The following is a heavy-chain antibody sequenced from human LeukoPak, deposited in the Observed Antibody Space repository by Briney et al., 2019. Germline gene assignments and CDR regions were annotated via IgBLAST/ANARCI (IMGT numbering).Heavy chain of an antibody. CDR2: INHSGST. CDR1: GGSFSGYY. V-gene: IGHV4-34*01. J-gene: IGHJ4*02. Sequence: PSETLSLTCAVYGGSFSGYYWSWIRQPPGKGLEWIGEINHSGSTNYNPSLKSRVTISVDASKNQFSLKLSSVTAADTAVYYCSMTPPDYWGQGTLVTVSS. CDR3: SMTPPDY. D-gene: IGHD2-15*01.